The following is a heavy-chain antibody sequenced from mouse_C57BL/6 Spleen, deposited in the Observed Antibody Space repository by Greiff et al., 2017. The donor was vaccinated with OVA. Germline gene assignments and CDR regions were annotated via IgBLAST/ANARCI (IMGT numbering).Heavy chain of an antibody. Sequence: EVKVVESGGGLVKPGGSLKLSCAASGFTFSDYGMHWVRQAPEKGLEWVAYISSGSSTIYYADTVKGRFTISRDNAKNTLFLQMTSLRSEDTAMYYCAGLLFFAYWGQGTLVTVSA. J-gene: IGHJ3*01. D-gene: IGHD2-10*01. V-gene: IGHV5-17*01. CDR3: AGLLFFAY. CDR2: ISSGSSTI. CDR1: GFTFSDYG.